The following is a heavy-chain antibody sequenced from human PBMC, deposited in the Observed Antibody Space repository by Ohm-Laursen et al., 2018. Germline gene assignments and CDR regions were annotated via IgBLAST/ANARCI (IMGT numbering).Heavy chain of an antibody. J-gene: IGHJ3*01. Sequence: SLRLSCAAFGFTFSSYWMHWVRHGPGKGLVWVSGIKGDGGRINYADSVKGRFTISRDNAKNTLYLQMNSLRVEDTAVYYCLSGSGYSATWGQGTMVTVSS. CDR1: GFTFSSYW. V-gene: IGHV3-74*01. D-gene: IGHD3-22*01. CDR2: IKGDGGRI. CDR3: LSGSGYSAT.